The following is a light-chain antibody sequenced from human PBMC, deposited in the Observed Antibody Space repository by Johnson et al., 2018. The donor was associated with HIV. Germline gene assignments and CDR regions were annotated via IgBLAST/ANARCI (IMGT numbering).Light chain of an antibody. J-gene: IGLJ1*01. CDR1: SSNIGNNY. V-gene: IGLV1-51*01. CDR2: DNN. Sequence: QSVLTQPPSVSAAPGQKVTISCSGSSSNIGNNYVSWYQQLPGTAPKLLIYDNNKRPSGIPDRFSGSKSGTSATLGITGLQTGDEADYYCGTWDSSLTVLGSGTKDPVL. CDR3: GTWDSSLTV.